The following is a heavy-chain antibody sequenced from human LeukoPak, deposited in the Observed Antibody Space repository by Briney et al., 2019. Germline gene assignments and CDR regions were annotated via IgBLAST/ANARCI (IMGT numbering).Heavy chain of an antibody. CDR2: IWYDGSNK. CDR3: AKYSSSSNYYYGMDV. V-gene: IGHV3-33*08. J-gene: IGHJ6*02. D-gene: IGHD6-13*01. Sequence: GGSLRLSCAASGFTFSSYAMHWVRQAPGKGLEWVAVIWYDGSNKYYADSVKGRFTISRDNSKNTLYLQMNSLRAEDTAVYYCAKYSSSSNYYYGMDVWGQGTTVTVSS. CDR1: GFTFSSYA.